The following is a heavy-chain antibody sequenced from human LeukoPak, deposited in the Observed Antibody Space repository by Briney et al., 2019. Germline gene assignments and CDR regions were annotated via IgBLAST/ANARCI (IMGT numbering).Heavy chain of an antibody. Sequence: PSETLSLTCTVSGASISRYYWSWIRQPPGKALEWIGHISYRGSTNYNPSLNSRVTLSVDTSQSQFSLKMSSVTAADTTVYCCTSYPGWSNSYFDYWGQGTLVTVYS. CDR2: ISYRGST. CDR1: GASISRYY. V-gene: IGHV4-59*01. D-gene: IGHD2-15*01. CDR3: TSYPGWSNSYFDY. J-gene: IGHJ4*02.